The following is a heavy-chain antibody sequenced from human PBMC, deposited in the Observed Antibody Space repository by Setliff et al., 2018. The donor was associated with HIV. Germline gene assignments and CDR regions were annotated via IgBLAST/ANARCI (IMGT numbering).Heavy chain of an antibody. CDR1: GGSFSGYY. J-gene: IGHJ3*02. D-gene: IGHD3-9*01. CDR2: INHSGST. CDR3: ARVATGPESFDI. Sequence: SETLSLTCAVYGGSFSGYYWSWIRQPPGKGLEWIGEINHSGSTNSKSSLKSRVTISVDTSKNQFSLKLSSVTAADTAVYYCARVATGPESFDIWGQGTMVTVSS. V-gene: IGHV4-34*01.